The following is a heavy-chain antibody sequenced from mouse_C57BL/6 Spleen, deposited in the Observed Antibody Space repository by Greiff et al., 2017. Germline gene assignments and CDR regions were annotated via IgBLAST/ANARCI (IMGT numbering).Heavy chain of an antibody. J-gene: IGHJ4*01. CDR1: GYTFTNYW. D-gene: IGHD2-3*01. Sequence: QVQLQQSGAELVRPGTSVKMSCKASGYTFTNYWIGWAKQRPGHGLAWIGDIYPGGGYTNYNEKFKGKATLTADKSSSTAYMQFSSLTSEDSAIYYCERLYDGDSRDYAMDYWGQGTSVTVSS. CDR3: ERLYDGDSRDYAMDY. CDR2: IYPGGGYT. V-gene: IGHV1-63*01.